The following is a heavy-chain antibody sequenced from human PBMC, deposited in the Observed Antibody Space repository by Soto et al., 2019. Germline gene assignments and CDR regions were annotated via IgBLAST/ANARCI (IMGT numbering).Heavy chain of an antibody. V-gene: IGHV6-1*01. J-gene: IGHJ4*02. CDR1: GDSVSSNGAA. CDR3: ARVPPGFQSAFDF. D-gene: IGHD3-3*01. CDR2: TYYRSRWYS. Sequence: SQTLSLTCAISGDSVSSNGAAWNWIRQSPSRGLEWLGRTYYRSRWYSDYAPSVKSRITVNPDTSQNQFSLQLNSVTPEDTAIYYCARVPPGFQSAFDFWGQGTLVTVSS.